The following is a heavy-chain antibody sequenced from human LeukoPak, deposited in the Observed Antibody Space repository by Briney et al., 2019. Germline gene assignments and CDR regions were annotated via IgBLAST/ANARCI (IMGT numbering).Heavy chain of an antibody. D-gene: IGHD6-13*01. CDR3: ARGIAAAGTHNWCDP. Sequence: SSVKASCRASGGTFSSYAISWVRQAPGQGLEWMGGIIPIFGTANYAQKFQGRVTITTDESTSTAYMELSSLRSEDTAVYYCARGIAAAGTHNWCDPWGQGTLVTVSS. CDR1: GGTFSSYA. V-gene: IGHV1-69*05. J-gene: IGHJ5*02. CDR2: IIPIFGTA.